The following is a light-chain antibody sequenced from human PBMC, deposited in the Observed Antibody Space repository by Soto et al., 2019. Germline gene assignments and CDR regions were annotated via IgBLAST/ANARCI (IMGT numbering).Light chain of an antibody. Sequence: DIQMTQSPSSLSASVGDRVTITCRASQDIRSDLAWYQQKPGKAPRRLVFAASSLQTGVPSRFSGDGDATDVTRISSSLQSEDFAPYYCLQPNTFPWTFGQGTKVEI. J-gene: IGKJ1*01. CDR2: AAS. V-gene: IGKV1-17*01. CDR1: QDIRSD. CDR3: LQPNTFPWT.